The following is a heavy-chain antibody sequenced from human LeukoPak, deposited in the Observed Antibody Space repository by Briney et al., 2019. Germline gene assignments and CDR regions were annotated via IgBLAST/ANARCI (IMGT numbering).Heavy chain of an antibody. D-gene: IGHD3-3*01. CDR3: ARGGIFGARIFDY. V-gene: IGHV3-21*01. CDR1: GFTFSSYS. J-gene: IGHJ4*02. Sequence: GGSLSLSCAASGFTFSSYSMNWVRQAPGKGLEWVSSISSSSSYIYYADSVKGRFTISRDNAKNSLYLQMNSLRAEDTAVYYCARGGIFGARIFDYWGQGTLVTVSS. CDR2: ISSSSSYI.